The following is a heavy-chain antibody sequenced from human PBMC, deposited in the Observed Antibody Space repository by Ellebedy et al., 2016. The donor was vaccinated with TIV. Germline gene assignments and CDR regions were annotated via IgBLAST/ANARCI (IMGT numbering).Heavy chain of an antibody. D-gene: IGHD6-19*01. Sequence: GESLKISCAASGFNFNNYAMNWVRQAPGKGLEWVSTISHTGSRTYYANSVEGRFIISRDTSKRTLYLQMNSLRAEDTAVYYCAKGRGGGSDSSAPRYYFDSWGLGTLVTVSS. V-gene: IGHV3-23*01. CDR1: GFNFNNYA. CDR3: AKGRGGGSDSSAPRYYFDS. CDR2: ISHTGSRT. J-gene: IGHJ4*02.